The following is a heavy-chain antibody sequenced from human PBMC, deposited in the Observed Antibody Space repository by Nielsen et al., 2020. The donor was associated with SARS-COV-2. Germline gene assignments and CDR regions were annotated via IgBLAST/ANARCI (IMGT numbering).Heavy chain of an antibody. D-gene: IGHD6-19*01. CDR1: GLPFSNAW. J-gene: IGHJ4*02. CDR3: AKRSGYTSGWYGDY. V-gene: IGHV3-23*01. CDR2: ISAST. Sequence: GESLKISCPASGLPFSNAWMSWVRQAPGKGLEWVSAISASTYYADSVKGRFTISRDNSKNTLYLQMNSLRAEDTAVYYCAKRSGYTSGWYGDYWGQGTLVTVSS.